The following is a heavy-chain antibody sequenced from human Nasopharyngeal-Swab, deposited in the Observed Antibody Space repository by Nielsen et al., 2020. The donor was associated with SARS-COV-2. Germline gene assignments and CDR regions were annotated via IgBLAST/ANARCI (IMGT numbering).Heavy chain of an antibody. J-gene: IGHJ4*02. CDR1: GFTFSSYG. CDR2: IYYDGSKK. CDR3: ARESGVGELLGVSFDY. Sequence: SLKISCAASGFTFSSYGMHWVRQAPGKGLEWVAIIYYDGSKKYYADSVNGRFTISRDNSKNTLYLQMNSLRGEDTAVYYCARESGVGELLGVSFDYWGQGTLVTVSS. D-gene: IGHD3-10*01. V-gene: IGHV3-33*01.